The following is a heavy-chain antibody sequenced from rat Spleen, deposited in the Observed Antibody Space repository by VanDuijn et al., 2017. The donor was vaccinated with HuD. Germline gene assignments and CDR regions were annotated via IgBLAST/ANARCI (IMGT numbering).Heavy chain of an antibody. CDR3: ARLYYSNWFDY. J-gene: IGHJ3*01. CDR2: ISYDDSST. V-gene: IGHV5-31*01. Sequence: EVQLVESGGGLVQPGRSLKLSCVASGFKFNNYWMTWIRQAPGKGLEWVASISYDDSSTYYRDSVKGRFTISRDNAKSTLYLQMDSLRSEDTATYYCARLYYSNWFDYWGQGTLVTVSS. D-gene: IGHD1-1*01. CDR1: GFKFNNYW.